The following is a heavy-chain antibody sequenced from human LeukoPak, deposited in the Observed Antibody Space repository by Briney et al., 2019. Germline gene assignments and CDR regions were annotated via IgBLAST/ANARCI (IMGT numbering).Heavy chain of an antibody. V-gene: IGHV4-61*02. D-gene: IGHD1-26*01. CDR2: IYPSGST. CDR3: ASYSGSYNY. J-gene: IGHJ4*02. Sequence: SDTLSLTCTVWGRSISSGSYYWSWIRQPAGKGLEWIGRIYPSGSTNYNPSLKSRVTISVDTSKNQFSLKLSSVTAADTAGHYCASYSGSYNYWGQGTLVTVSS. CDR1: GRSISSGSYY.